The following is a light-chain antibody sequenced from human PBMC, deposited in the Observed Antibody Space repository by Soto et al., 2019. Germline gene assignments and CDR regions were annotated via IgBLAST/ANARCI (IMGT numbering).Light chain of an antibody. CDR2: WAS. V-gene: IGKV4-1*01. CDR1: QSVLYSSNNKNY. CDR3: XQYYSTPPT. J-gene: IGKJ2*01. Sequence: DIVMTQSPDSLAVSLGERATINCKSSQSVLYSSNNKNYLAWYQQKPGQPPKLLIYWASTRESGVPDRFSGXGYGTXXXLXXXXLQAXDVAXXXXXQYYSTPPTFGQGTKLEIK.